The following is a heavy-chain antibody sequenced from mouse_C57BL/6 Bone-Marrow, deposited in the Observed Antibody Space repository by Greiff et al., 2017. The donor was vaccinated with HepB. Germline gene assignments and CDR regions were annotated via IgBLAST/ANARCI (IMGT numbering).Heavy chain of an antibody. Sequence: VQLQQSGPELVKPGASVKIPCKASGYTFTDYNMDWVKQSHGKSLEWIGDINPNNGGTIYNQKFKGKATLTVDKSSSTAYMELRSLTSEDTAVYYCARGDNGSRTGYYAMDYWGQGTSVTVSS. CDR3: ARGDNGSRTGYYAMDY. J-gene: IGHJ4*01. CDR2: INPNNGGT. D-gene: IGHD1-1*01. CDR1: GYTFTDYN. V-gene: IGHV1-18*01.